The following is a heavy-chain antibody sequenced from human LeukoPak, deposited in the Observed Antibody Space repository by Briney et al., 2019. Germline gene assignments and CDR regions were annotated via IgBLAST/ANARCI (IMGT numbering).Heavy chain of an antibody. Sequence: ASVKVSCKASGYTFTGHYMHWVRQAPGQGLEWMGWIRPNSGDTNYAQKFQGRVTMTRDTSISTAYMELSRLRSDDTAVYYCARDALVRGVTLFDPWGQGTLVTVSS. J-gene: IGHJ5*02. CDR3: ARDALVRGVTLFDP. CDR1: GYTFTGHY. V-gene: IGHV1-2*02. D-gene: IGHD3-10*01. CDR2: IRPNSGDT.